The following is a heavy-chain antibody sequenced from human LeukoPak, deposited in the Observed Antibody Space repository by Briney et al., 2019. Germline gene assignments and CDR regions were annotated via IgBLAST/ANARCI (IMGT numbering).Heavy chain of an antibody. CDR3: ARSRYTGSYLDY. V-gene: IGHV3-30*02. CDR2: IRYDGSNK. CDR1: GFTFSSYG. Sequence: PGGSLRLSCAASGFTFSSYGMHWVRQAPGKGLEWVAFIRYDGSNKYYADSVRGRFTISRDSAKNTLYLQMNSLRAEDTAVYYCARSRYTGSYLDYWGQGTLVTVSS. J-gene: IGHJ4*02. D-gene: IGHD1-26*01.